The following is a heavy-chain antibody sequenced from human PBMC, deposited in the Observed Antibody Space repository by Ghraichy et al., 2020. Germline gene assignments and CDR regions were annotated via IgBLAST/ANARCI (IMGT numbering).Heavy chain of an antibody. CDR2: VRYDGGSK. CDR1: GLTFSSHDG. CDR3: AKGSDYGFHY. V-gene: IGHV3-30*02. J-gene: IGHJ4*02. D-gene: IGHD4-17*01. Sequence: GESLNISCAASGLTFSSHDGVHWVRQSPGEGLQWVAFVRYDGGSKYYADSVKGRFTVSRDNSEKTVILQMNSLRADDTALYFCAKGSDYGFHYWGQGTLVTVSS.